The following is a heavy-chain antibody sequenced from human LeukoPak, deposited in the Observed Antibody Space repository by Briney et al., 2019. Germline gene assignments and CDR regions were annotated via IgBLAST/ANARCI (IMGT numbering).Heavy chain of an antibody. CDR1: NSPFSCLA. D-gene: IGHD3-10*01. V-gene: IGHV3-33*01. CDR3: ARDRYYGSQNYFHYYYMDV. J-gene: IGHJ6*03. Sequence: GGPLSLSCQEPNSPFSCLAMHWSGRAQAKGPGGVEVLGFDGSKEFHADSVKGRFTISRDNSKSTLYLQMNSLRAEDTAVYYCARDRYYGSQNYFHYYYMDVWGKGTTVTVSS. CDR2: LGFDGSKE.